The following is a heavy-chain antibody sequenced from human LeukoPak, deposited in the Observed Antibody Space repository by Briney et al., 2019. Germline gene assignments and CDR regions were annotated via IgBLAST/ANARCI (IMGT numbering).Heavy chain of an antibody. J-gene: IGHJ6*02. CDR3: ARGPLGVAAAGTPGYYYYYGMDV. CDR2: INHSGST. CDR1: GGPFSSYY. D-gene: IGHD6-13*01. Sequence: SETLSLTCAVYGGPFSSYYWSWIRQPPGKGLEWIGEINHSGSTNYNPSLKSRVTISVDTSKNQFSLKLSSVTAADTAVYYCARGPLGVAAAGTPGYYYYYGMDVWGQGTTVTVSS. V-gene: IGHV4-34*01.